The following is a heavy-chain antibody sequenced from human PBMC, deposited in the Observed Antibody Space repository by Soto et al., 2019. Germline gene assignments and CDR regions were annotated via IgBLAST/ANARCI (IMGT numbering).Heavy chain of an antibody. CDR1: GYTFTSYG. Sequence: QVQLVQSGAEVKKPGASVKVSCKASGYTFTSYGISWVRQAPGQGLEWMGWISAYNGNTNYAQKLQGRVTMTTDTSTSTAYMELRSLRSEDTAVYYCARDLSYCSGGSCYSVAYYYYGMDVWGQGTTVTVSS. D-gene: IGHD2-15*01. V-gene: IGHV1-18*04. CDR3: ARDLSYCSGGSCYSVAYYYYGMDV. J-gene: IGHJ6*02. CDR2: ISAYNGNT.